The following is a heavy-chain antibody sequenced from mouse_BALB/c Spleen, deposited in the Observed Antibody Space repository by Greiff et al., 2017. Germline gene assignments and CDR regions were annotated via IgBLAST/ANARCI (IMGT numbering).Heavy chain of an antibody. J-gene: IGHJ4*01. CDR1: GYSFTDYN. V-gene: IGHV14-3*02. Sequence: VQLKESGPELVKPGASVKVSCKASGYSFTDYNMYWVQQRPEQGLEWIGRIDPANGNTKYDPKFQGKATITADTSSNTAYLQLSSLTSEDTAVYYCASAVEGAMDYWGQGTSVTVSS. CDR3: ASAVEGAMDY. CDR2: IDPANGNT. D-gene: IGHD6-1*01.